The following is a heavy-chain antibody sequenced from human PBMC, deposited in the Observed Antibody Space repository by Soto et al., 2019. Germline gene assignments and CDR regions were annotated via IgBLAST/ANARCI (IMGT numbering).Heavy chain of an antibody. J-gene: IGHJ4*02. Sequence: GGSLRLSCAASGFTFSSYWMSWVRQAPGKGLEWVANIKQDGSEKYYVDSVKGRFTISRDNAKNSLYLQMNSLRAEDTAVYYCARVRPGIAAAGNLNWGQGTLVTVSS. CDR3: ARVRPGIAAAGNLN. D-gene: IGHD6-13*01. V-gene: IGHV3-7*01. CDR2: IKQDGSEK. CDR1: GFTFSSYW.